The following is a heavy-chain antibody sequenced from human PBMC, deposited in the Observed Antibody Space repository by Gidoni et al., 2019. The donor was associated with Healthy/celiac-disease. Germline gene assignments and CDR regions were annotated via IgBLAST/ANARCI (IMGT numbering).Heavy chain of an antibody. J-gene: IGHJ4*02. V-gene: IGHV3-30*18. CDR3: AKTRRGYSYGLSSFDY. Sequence: QVQLVESGGGVVQPGRSLRLSCAASGFPFRCYAMHWVRQAPGKGLEWVAVISYDGSNKYYADSVKGRFTISRDNSKNTLYLQMNSLRAEDTAVYYCAKTRRGYSYGLSSFDYWGQGTLVTVSS. CDR1: GFPFRCYA. CDR2: ISYDGSNK. D-gene: IGHD5-18*01.